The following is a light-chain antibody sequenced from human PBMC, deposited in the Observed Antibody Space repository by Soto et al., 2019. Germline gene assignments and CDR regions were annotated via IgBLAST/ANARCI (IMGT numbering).Light chain of an antibody. V-gene: IGLV1-40*01. J-gene: IGLJ3*02. CDR3: QSYDSSVSGWV. CDR2: GNS. Sequence: QSVLTQPPSVSGAPGQRVTISCTGSSSNIGAGYDVHWYQQLPGTAPNLLISGNSNRPSGIPDRFSGSKSGTSASLTITGLQAEDDADYYCQSYDSSVSGWVFGGGTQLTVL. CDR1: SSNIGAGYD.